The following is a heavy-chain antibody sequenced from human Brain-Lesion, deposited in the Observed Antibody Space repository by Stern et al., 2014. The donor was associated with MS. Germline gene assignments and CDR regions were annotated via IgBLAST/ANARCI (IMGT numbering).Heavy chain of an antibody. D-gene: IGHD3-22*01. CDR2: IYYNGST. V-gene: IGHV4-39*01. Sequence: QLQLQESGPGLVKPSETLSLTCTVSGGSVSSRSYYWDWIRLPPGKGLEWIGNIYYNGSTFYSPSLKSRVPISLDTSKTHFSLKLSSVTAADTAVYYCARRTFFYDGSGYQNRPFDYWGQGTLVTVSS. CDR3: ARRTFFYDGSGYQNRPFDY. CDR1: GGSVSSRSYY. J-gene: IGHJ4*02.